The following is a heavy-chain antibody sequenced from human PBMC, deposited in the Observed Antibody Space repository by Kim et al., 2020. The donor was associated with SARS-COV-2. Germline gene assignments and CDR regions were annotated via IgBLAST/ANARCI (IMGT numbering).Heavy chain of an antibody. CDR3: ARDIQGERQYTPDYYYYYGMDV. CDR1: GYTFTSYY. CDR2: INPSGGST. J-gene: IGHJ6*02. Sequence: ASVKVSCKASGYTFTSYYMHWVRQAPGQGLEWMGIINPSGGSTSYAQKFQGRVTMTRDTSTSTVYMELSSLRSEDTAVYYCARDIQGERQYTPDYYYYYGMDVWGQGTTVTVSS. V-gene: IGHV1-46*01. D-gene: IGHD3-16*01.